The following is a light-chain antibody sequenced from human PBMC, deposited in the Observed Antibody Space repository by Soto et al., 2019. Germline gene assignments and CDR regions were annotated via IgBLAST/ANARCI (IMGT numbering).Light chain of an antibody. Sequence: EIVLTQSPATLSLSPGERATLSCRASQRVRSYLTWYQQKPGQPPRLLVYDASNRAAGIPVRFSGSGSGTDFTLTLSSLEPEDFAVYYCQHRSSLPLTFRGGTEVEI. J-gene: IGKJ4*01. CDR3: QHRSSLPLT. V-gene: IGKV3-11*01. CDR1: QRVRSY. CDR2: DAS.